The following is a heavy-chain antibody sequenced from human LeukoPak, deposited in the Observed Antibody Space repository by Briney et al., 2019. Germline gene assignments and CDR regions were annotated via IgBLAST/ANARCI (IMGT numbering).Heavy chain of an antibody. CDR2: ISSSSSYI. D-gene: IGHD3-22*01. CDR3: ARNANYYDSSGYYYYYGMDV. J-gene: IGHJ6*02. CDR1: GFTFSSYS. V-gene: IGHV3-21*01. Sequence: PGGSLRLSCAASGFTFSSYSMNWVRQAPGKGLEWVSSISSSSSYIYYADSVKGRFTISRDNAKNSLYLQMNSLRAEDTAVYYCARNANYYDSSGYYYYYGMDVWAKGPRSPSP.